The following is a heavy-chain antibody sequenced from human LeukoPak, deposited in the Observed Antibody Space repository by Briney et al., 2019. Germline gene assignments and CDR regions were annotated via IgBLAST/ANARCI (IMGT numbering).Heavy chain of an antibody. CDR2: IYYNGNT. CDR3: ARANYGDPDAFDI. V-gene: IGHV4-39*07. Sequence: SETLSLTCTVSGGSISSVKYYWGWIRQPPGKGLEWIGSIYYNGNTYYNPSLKSRVTISLDTSKNQFSLKLNSVTAADTAVYYCARANYGDPDAFDIWGQGTMVTVSS. D-gene: IGHD4-17*01. J-gene: IGHJ3*02. CDR1: GGSISSVKYY.